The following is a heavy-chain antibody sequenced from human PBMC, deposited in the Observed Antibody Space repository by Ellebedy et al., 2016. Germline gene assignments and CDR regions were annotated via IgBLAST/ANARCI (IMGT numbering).Heavy chain of an antibody. V-gene: IGHV3-21*01. J-gene: IGHJ4*02. CDR2: ISSSSSYI. CDR1: GFTFSSYS. Sequence: GGSLRLSXAASGFTFSSYSMNWVRQAPGKGLEWVSSISSSSSYIYYADSVKGRFTISRDNAKNSLYLQMNSLRAEDTAVYYCARGGSPAYDYWGQGTLVTVSS. D-gene: IGHD2-15*01. CDR3: ARGGSPAYDY.